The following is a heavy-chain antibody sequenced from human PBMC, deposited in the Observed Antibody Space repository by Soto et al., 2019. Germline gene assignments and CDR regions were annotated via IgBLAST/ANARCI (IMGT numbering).Heavy chain of an antibody. CDR3: ARSDWDDTDYYFDY. Sequence: QVKLVESGGGVVQPGRSLRLSCAASGFTFSSYGMHWVRQAPGKGLEWVAVIWYDGSNKYYADSVKGRFTISRDNSKNTLYLQMNSLRAEDTAVYYCARSDWDDTDYYFDYWGQGTLVTVSS. CDR1: GFTFSSYG. D-gene: IGHD3-9*01. V-gene: IGHV3-33*01. J-gene: IGHJ4*02. CDR2: IWYDGSNK.